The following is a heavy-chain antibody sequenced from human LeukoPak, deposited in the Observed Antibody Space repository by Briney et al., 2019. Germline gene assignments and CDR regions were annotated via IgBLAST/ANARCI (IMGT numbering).Heavy chain of an antibody. CDR2: IYTSGST. J-gene: IGHJ5*02. Sequence: SETLSLTCTVSGGSISSGSYYWSWIRQPAGKGLEWIGRIYTSGSTNYNPSLKSRVTISVDTSKNQFSLKLSSVAAADTAVYYCARGRGYSYGYNWFDPWGQGTLVTVSS. CDR3: ARGRGYSYGYNWFDP. CDR1: GGSISSGSYY. D-gene: IGHD5-18*01. V-gene: IGHV4-61*02.